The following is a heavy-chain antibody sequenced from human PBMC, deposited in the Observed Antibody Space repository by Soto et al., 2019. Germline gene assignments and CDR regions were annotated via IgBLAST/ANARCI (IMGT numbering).Heavy chain of an antibody. CDR2: IDESGDS. D-gene: IGHD1-1*01. J-gene: IGHJ4*02. V-gene: IGHV4-39*02. Sequence: SETLSLTCTVSGGPIRSSSHYWCWIRQSPGTGLEWIGSIDESGDSYYNPSLKSRVTIFVDTSKNQFSLKLISVTGADSAIYYCAREGGYVDYWGQGTLVTVSS. CDR1: GGPIRSSSHY. CDR3: AREGGYVDY.